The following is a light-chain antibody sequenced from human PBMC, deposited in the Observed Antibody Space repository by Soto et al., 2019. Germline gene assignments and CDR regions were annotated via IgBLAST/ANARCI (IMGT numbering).Light chain of an antibody. Sequence: EIVMTQSPATRSVSPGGRATLSCRASQTVSSNLAWYQQKPGQAPRILIYGASTRATGIPARFSGSGSGTEFTLSISSLQSEDFAVYYCQQYNNWPLTFGGGTKVEIK. CDR1: QTVSSN. V-gene: IGKV3-15*01. CDR3: QQYNNWPLT. J-gene: IGKJ4*01. CDR2: GAS.